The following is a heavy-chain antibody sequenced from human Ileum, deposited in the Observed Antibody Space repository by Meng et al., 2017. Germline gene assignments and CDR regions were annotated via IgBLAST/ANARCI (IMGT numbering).Heavy chain of an antibody. D-gene: IGHD3-22*01. CDR3: ARDRDSSGYYPY. V-gene: IGHV4-30-4*01. CDR2: IYYSGST. J-gene: IGHJ4*02. Sequence: QVQLQESGPGLVKPSQTLSLTRTVSGGSISSGDYYWSWIRQPPGKGLEWIGYIYYSGSTYYNPSLKSRLTISVATSKNQFSLKLSSVTAADTAVYYCARDRDSSGYYPYWGQGTLVTVSS. CDR1: GGSISSGDYY.